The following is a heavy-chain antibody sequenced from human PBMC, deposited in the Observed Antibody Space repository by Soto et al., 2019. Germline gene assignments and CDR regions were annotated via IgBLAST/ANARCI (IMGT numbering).Heavy chain of an antibody. CDR3: AKTKGEAVAGWHFDY. CDR1: GFTFSSYA. Sequence: GGSLRLSCAASGFTFSSYAMSWVRQAPGKGLEWVSAISGSGGSTYYADSVKGRFTISRDNSKNTLYLQMNSLRAEDTAVYYCAKTKGEAVAGWHFDYWGQGTLVTVSS. D-gene: IGHD6-19*01. CDR2: ISGSGGST. V-gene: IGHV3-23*01. J-gene: IGHJ4*02.